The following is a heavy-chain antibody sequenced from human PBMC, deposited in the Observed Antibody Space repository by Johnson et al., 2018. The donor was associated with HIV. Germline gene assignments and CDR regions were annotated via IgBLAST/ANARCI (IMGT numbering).Heavy chain of an antibody. CDR3: TTASSPTLLDAFDI. D-gene: IGHD6-6*01. CDR2: ISSNGGST. Sequence: VQLVESGGGLVQPGGSLRLSCAASGFTFSSYAMHWVRQAPGKGLEYVSAISSNGGSTYYANSVKGRFTISRDNSKNTLYLQMNSLKTDDTAMYYCTTASSPTLLDAFDIWGQGTMVTVSS. J-gene: IGHJ3*02. CDR1: GFTFSSYA. V-gene: IGHV3-64*01.